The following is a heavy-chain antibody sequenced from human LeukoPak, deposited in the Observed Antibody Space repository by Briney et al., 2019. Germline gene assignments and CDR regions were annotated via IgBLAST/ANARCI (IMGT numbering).Heavy chain of an antibody. J-gene: IGHJ6*02. Sequence: GGSLRLSCAASDFTLSDYYMTWIRQAPGKGLEWLSYISNSGSDIYSADSVKGRFTISRDNAKNSLYLQMNSQRAEDTAVYYCARSYRATAGIVDVWGQGTTVTVSS. CDR3: ARSYRATAGIVDV. CDR2: ISNSGSDI. D-gene: IGHD6-13*01. V-gene: IGHV3-11*01. CDR1: DFTLSDYY.